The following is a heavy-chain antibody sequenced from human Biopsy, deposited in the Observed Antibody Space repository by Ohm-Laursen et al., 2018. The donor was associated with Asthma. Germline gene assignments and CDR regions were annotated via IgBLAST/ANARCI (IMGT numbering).Heavy chain of an antibody. V-gene: IGHV3-30*03. J-gene: IGHJ4*02. D-gene: IGHD6-19*01. CDR3: SREEPASGWYQGSILR. Sequence: SLRLSCTASGFTFRNYGMYWVRPAPGKGLAWVAVISFHGSNKDFADSVKGRFTISRDNSKNTMYLEMTSLRAEDTAVYYCSREEPASGWYQGSILRWGQGTLVTVSS. CDR2: ISFHGSNK. CDR1: GFTFRNYG.